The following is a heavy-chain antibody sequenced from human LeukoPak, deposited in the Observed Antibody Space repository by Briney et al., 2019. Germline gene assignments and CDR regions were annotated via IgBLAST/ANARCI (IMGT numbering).Heavy chain of an antibody. V-gene: IGHV4-4*07. CDR1: GGSIISYY. J-gene: IGHJ5*02. CDR2: IYTSGST. D-gene: IGHD3-3*01. CDR3: ARSQYDFWSGDFDSNWFDP. Sequence: SETLSLTCTVSGGSIISYYWSWIRQPAGKGLEWIGRIYTSGSTNYNPSLKSRVTMSVDTSKNQFSLKLSSVTAADTAVYYCARSQYDFWSGDFDSNWFDPWGQGTLVTVSS.